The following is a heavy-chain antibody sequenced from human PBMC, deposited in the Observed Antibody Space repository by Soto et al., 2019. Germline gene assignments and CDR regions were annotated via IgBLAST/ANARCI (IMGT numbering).Heavy chain of an antibody. CDR3: ARVNHDYGFYYYYGMDV. V-gene: IGHV4-4*02. CDR1: GGSISSSNW. Sequence: SETLSLTCAVSGGSISSSNWWSWVRQPPGKGLEWIGEIYHSGSTNYNPSLKSRVTISVDKSKNQFSLKLSSVTAADTAVYYCARVNHDYGFYYYYGMDVWGQGTTVTVSS. CDR2: IYHSGST. D-gene: IGHD3-10*01. J-gene: IGHJ6*02.